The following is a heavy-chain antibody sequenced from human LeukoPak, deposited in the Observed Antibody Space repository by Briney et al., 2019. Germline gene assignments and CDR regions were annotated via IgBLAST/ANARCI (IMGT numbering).Heavy chain of an antibody. CDR3: ARGYTYYYGSGSSGGFDP. CDR1: GYTFTSYD. V-gene: IGHV1-8*01. Sequence: ASVKVSCKASGYTFTSYDINWVRQATGQGLEWMGWMNPNSGNTGYAQKFQGRVTMTRNTSISTAYMELSSLISEDTAVYYCARGYTYYYGSGSSGGFDPWGQGTLVTVSS. J-gene: IGHJ5*02. CDR2: MNPNSGNT. D-gene: IGHD3-10*01.